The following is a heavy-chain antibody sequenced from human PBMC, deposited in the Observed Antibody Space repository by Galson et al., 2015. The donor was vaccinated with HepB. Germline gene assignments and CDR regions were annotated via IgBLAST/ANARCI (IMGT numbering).Heavy chain of an antibody. V-gene: IGHV3-30-3*01. Sequence: SLRLSCAASGFTFSRYIMHWVRQAPGKGLEWMAVTSYGGNNNYYADSVKGRFTISRDNSKNTLYLQMNSLRAEDTAVYYCARGIGYCSSNSCYGGSFDYWGQGTLVTVSS. CDR3: ARGIGYCSSNSCYGGSFDY. J-gene: IGHJ4*02. CDR1: GFTFSRYI. D-gene: IGHD2-2*01. CDR2: TSYGGNNN.